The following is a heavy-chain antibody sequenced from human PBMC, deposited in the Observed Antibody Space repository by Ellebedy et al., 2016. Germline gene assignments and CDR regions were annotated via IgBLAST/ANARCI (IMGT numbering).Heavy chain of an antibody. J-gene: IGHJ4*02. CDR3: ARVSVAGRGDTDLDY. CDR2: LHGSGST. Sequence: GGSLRLSCAASGLIVSGNFMSWVRQAPGKRLEWLSALHGSGSTYYADSVKGRFTISRDNSKNTLFLQMNSLRAEDTAVYYCARVSVAGRGDTDLDYWGQGTLVTVSS. V-gene: IGHV3-53*01. D-gene: IGHD6-19*01. CDR1: GLIVSGNF.